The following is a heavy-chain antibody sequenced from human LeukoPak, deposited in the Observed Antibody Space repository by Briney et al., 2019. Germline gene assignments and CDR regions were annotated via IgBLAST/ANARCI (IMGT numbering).Heavy chain of an antibody. Sequence: GESLKISCQGSGYSFTSYWIGWVRQMPGKGLEWMGIICPGDSDTRYSPSFQGQVTISADKSISTAYLQWSSLKASDTAMYYCARARVVAAIPTSFDYWGQGTLVTVSS. CDR3: ARARVVAAIPTSFDY. D-gene: IGHD2-15*01. CDR2: ICPGDSDT. V-gene: IGHV5-51*01. J-gene: IGHJ4*02. CDR1: GYSFTSYW.